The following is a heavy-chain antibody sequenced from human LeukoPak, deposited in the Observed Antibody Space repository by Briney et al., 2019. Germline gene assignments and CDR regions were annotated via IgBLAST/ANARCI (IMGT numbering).Heavy chain of an antibody. CDR3: AKDWEMATIGYAFDI. Sequence: PGGSLRLSCAASGFTFSSYAMSWVRQAPGKGLEWVSAISGSGGSTYYADSVKGRFAISRDNSKNTLYLQMNSLRAEDTAVYYCAKDWEMATIGYAFDIWGQGTLVTVSS. J-gene: IGHJ3*02. D-gene: IGHD5-24*01. CDR1: GFTFSSYA. CDR2: ISGSGGST. V-gene: IGHV3-23*01.